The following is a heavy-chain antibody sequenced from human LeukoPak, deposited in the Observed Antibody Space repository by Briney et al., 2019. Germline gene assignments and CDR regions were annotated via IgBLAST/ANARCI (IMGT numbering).Heavy chain of an antibody. J-gene: IGHJ5*02. CDR2: IKQDGSQK. CDR1: GFTFTDYW. Sequence: GGSLRLSCATSGFTFTDYWMSWVRQAPGKGLQWVANIKQDGSQKYYVDSVKGRLTISRDNAKNSLYLQMDSLRAEDTAVYYCAKVIAARPAWGQGTLVTVSS. CDR3: AKVIAARPA. V-gene: IGHV3-7*05. D-gene: IGHD6-6*01.